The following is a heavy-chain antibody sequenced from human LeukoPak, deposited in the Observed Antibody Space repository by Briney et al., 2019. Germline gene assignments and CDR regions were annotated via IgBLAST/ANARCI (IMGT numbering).Heavy chain of an antibody. V-gene: IGHV4-4*07. CDR3: ARDLRDYDFWSGQNAFDI. CDR2: IYTSGST. CDR1: GGSISSYY. D-gene: IGHD3-3*01. J-gene: IGHJ3*02. Sequence: SETLSLTCTVSGGSISSYYWSWIRQPAGKGLEWIGRIYTSGSTNYNPSLKSRVTMSVDTSKNQFSLKLSSVTAADTAVYYCARDLRDYDFWSGQNAFDIWGQGTMVTVSP.